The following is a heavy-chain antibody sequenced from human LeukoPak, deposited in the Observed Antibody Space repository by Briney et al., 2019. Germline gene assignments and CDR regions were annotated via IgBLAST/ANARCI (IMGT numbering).Heavy chain of an antibody. CDR2: ISSSSSYT. CDR3: ARDQTLNDYVLVSVGLNYYYYGMDV. Sequence: GESLRLSCAASEFTFSDYYMSWIRQAPGKGLEWVSYISSSSSYTNYADSVKGRFTISRDNAKNSLYLQMNILRAEDTAVYYCARDQTLNDYVLVSVGLNYYYYGMDVWGQGTTVTVSS. CDR1: EFTFSDYY. J-gene: IGHJ6*02. D-gene: IGHD4-17*01. V-gene: IGHV3-11*06.